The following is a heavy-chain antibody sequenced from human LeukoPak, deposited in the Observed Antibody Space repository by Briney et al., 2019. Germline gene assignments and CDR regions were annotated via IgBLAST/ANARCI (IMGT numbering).Heavy chain of an antibody. V-gene: IGHV3-21*01. CDR2: IDSSNYYI. J-gene: IGHJ6*04. CDR3: AELGITMIGGV. Sequence: GGSLRLSCAASGFTFSSYTMNWVRQAPGKGLEWVSSIDSSNYYIYYADSVKGRFTISRDDAKNSLYLQMNSLRAEDTAVYYCAELGITMIGGVWGRGTTVTISS. D-gene: IGHD3-10*02. CDR1: GFTFSSYT.